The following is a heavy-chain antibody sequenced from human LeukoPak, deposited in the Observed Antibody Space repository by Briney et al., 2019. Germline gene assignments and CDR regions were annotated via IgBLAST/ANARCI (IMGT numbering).Heavy chain of an antibody. D-gene: IGHD3/OR15-3a*01. CDR3: ARHFGT. Sequence: PSETLSLTCNVSGGSISSSYYYWGWIRQPPGKGLEWIGSIYYSGSTYYNPSLKSRVTISVDTSKNQFSLKLRAVTAADTAVYYCARHFGTWGRGTLVTVSS. CDR1: GGSISSSYYY. V-gene: IGHV4-39*01. J-gene: IGHJ4*02. CDR2: IYYSGST.